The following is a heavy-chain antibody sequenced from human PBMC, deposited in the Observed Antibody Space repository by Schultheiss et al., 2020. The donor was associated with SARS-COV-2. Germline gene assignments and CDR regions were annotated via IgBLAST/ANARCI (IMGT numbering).Heavy chain of an antibody. D-gene: IGHD2-15*01. Sequence: SETLSLTCAVYGGSFSDYYMSWIRQPPGKGLEWIGEINHSGSTNYNPSLKSRVTISVDTSKNQFSLKLSSVTAADTAVYYCARAHSTRRVVVVAATVSRLGWFDPWGQGTLVTVSS. CDR1: GGSFSDYY. CDR3: ARAHSTRRVVVVAATVSRLGWFDP. CDR2: INHSGST. V-gene: IGHV4-34*01. J-gene: IGHJ5*02.